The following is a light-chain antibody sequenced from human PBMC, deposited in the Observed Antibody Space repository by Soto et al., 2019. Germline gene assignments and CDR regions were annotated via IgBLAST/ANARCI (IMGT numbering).Light chain of an antibody. CDR2: DAS. V-gene: IGKV1-5*01. CDR3: QQYNYFWA. J-gene: IGKJ1*01. Sequence: DIQMTQSPSTLSASVGDRVTLTCRASQIISSWLAWYQQKPGKAPQLLIYDASNLESGVPSRFSGGGSGTEFSLTISSLQPDEFATYYCQQYNYFWAFGQGTKVDI. CDR1: QIISSW.